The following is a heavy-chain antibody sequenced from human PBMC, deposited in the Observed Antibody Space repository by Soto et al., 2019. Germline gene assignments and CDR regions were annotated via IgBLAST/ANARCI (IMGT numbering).Heavy chain of an antibody. Sequence: QVQLQESGPGLVKPYQPLSLPCPVSGASFTTVISSWVWFRHPPDKGLEWIGHIYNGGSTYNNPSLNSRVTISVDTSKNQFSLKLSSVSAADTAVYYCTRGPSGDKVDYWGQGTLVTVSS. V-gene: IGHV4-30-4*01. CDR2: IYNGGST. D-gene: IGHD7-27*01. CDR1: GASFTTVISS. J-gene: IGHJ4*02. CDR3: TRGPSGDKVDY.